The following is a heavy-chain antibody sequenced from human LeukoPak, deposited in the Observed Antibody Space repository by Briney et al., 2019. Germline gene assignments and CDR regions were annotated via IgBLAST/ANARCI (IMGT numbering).Heavy chain of an antibody. V-gene: IGHV3-48*04. CDR1: GFTFSSYS. D-gene: IGHD3-10*01. CDR2: ISSSSSTI. CDR3: VRDELLLWFGELSRPFDY. J-gene: IGHJ4*02. Sequence: PGGSLRLSCAASGFTFSSYSMNWVRQAPGKGLEWVSYISSSSSTIYYADSVKGRFTISRDNAKNSLYLLMNSLRAEDTALYYCVRDELLLWFGELSRPFDYWGQGALVTVSS.